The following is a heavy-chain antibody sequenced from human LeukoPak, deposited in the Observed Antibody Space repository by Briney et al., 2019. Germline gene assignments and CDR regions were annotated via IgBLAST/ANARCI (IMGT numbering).Heavy chain of an antibody. CDR2: TYYRSKWYN. Sequence: SQTLSLTCAISGDSVSSNSVTWNWIRQSPSRGLEWLGRTYYRSKWYNDYAVSVKSRITINPDTSKNQFSLQLNSVTPEDTAVYYCARGGSPAYCSGGSCYSGKDAFDIWGQGTMVTVSS. CDR1: GDSVSSNSVT. J-gene: IGHJ3*02. V-gene: IGHV6-1*01. CDR3: ARGGSPAYCSGGSCYSGKDAFDI. D-gene: IGHD2-15*01.